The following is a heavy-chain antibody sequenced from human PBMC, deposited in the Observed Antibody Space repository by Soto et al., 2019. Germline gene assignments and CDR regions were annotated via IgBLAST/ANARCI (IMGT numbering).Heavy chain of an antibody. V-gene: IGHV4-59*01. CDR2: IYYSGST. J-gene: IGHJ5*02. CDR3: ARVGRYDFWSGYSPMYNWFDP. Sequence: PSETLSLTCTVSGGSISSYYWSWIRQPPGKGLEWIGYIYYSGSTNYNPSLKSRVTISVDTSKNQFSLKLSSVTAADTAVYYCARVGRYDFWSGYSPMYNWFDPWGQGTLVTVSS. CDR1: GGSISSYY. D-gene: IGHD3-3*01.